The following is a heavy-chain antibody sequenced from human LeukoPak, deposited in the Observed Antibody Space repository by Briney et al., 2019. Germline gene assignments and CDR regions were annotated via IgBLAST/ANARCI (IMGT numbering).Heavy chain of an antibody. CDR3: ARVMVGDYGEPYSDY. CDR1: GFTFSSYA. Sequence: PGGSLRLSCAASGFTFSSYAMSWVRQAPGKGLEWVSSISSSSSYIYYADSVKGRFTISRDNAKNSLYLQMNSLRAEDTAVYYCARVMVGDYGEPYSDYWGQGTLVTVSS. D-gene: IGHD4-17*01. J-gene: IGHJ4*02. V-gene: IGHV3-21*01. CDR2: ISSSSSYI.